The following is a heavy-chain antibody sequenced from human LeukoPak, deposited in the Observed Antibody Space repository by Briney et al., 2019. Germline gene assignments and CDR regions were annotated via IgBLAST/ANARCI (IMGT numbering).Heavy chain of an antibody. D-gene: IGHD3-10*01. CDR3: ARSLYYYGSGGEDY. CDR2: ISYDGSNK. Sequence: GGSLTLSCAASGFSFSSHAMCWVRQAPGKGLEWVAVISYDGSNKYYADSVKGRFTISRDSSKNTLYLQMNSLRAEDTAVYYCARSLYYYGSGGEDYWGQGTLVTVSS. J-gene: IGHJ4*02. V-gene: IGHV3-30-3*01. CDR1: GFSFSSHA.